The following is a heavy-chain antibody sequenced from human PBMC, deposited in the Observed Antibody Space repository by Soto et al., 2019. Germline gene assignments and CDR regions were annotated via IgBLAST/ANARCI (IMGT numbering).Heavy chain of an antibody. CDR1: GGSINSAGHC. D-gene: IGHD1-1*01. J-gene: IGHJ4*02. Sequence: PSETLSLTCAVSGGSINSAGHCWTWIRQPPGRGLEWIGNIYRSGITYSNPSLKSRVTISIDSSKNQFSLKLTSVTAADTAVYYCATGENVFDSWGQGTLVTVSS. CDR2: IYRSGIT. V-gene: IGHV4-30-2*01. CDR3: ATGENVFDS.